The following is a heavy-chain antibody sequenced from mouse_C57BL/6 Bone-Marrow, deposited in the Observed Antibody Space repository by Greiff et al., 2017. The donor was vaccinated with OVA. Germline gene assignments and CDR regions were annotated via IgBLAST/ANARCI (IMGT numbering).Heavy chain of an antibody. V-gene: IGHV1-9*01. CDR1: GYTFTGYW. CDR2: ILPGSGST. D-gene: IGHD2-4*01. CDR3: AARSPGNIYDYLVDY. Sequence: VQLQQSGAELMKPGASVKLSCKASGYTFTGYWMEWVKQRPGHGLEWIGEILPGSGSTTYNEKFKGKATFTADTSSNTAYMQLSSLTTEDSAIDYCAARSPGNIYDYLVDYWGQGTTLTVSS. J-gene: IGHJ2*01.